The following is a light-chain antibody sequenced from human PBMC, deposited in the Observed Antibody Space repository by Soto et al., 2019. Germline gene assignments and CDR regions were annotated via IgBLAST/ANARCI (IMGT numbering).Light chain of an antibody. Sequence: EIVMTQSPATLSVSPGERVTLYCRASQSVSSKLAWYQQKPGQSPRLLIYGASTRATGVPARFSGSGSGTEFTLTISSLQSEDFAVYSCQQYNQWPPFTFGGGTKVEIK. V-gene: IGKV3-15*01. CDR1: QSVSSK. J-gene: IGKJ4*01. CDR3: QQYNQWPPFT. CDR2: GAS.